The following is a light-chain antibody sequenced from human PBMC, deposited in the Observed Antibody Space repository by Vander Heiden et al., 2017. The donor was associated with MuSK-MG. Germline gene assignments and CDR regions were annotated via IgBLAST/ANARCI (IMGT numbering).Light chain of an antibody. CDR1: QSVSSSY. J-gene: IGKJ4*01. CDR3: QRYGSSPLT. CDR2: GAS. V-gene: IGKV3-20*01. Sequence: EIVFTHSPGTLSLSPGERATLSCRASQSVSSSYLAWYQQKPGQAPRLLISGASSRATGIPDRFSGSGSGTDFTLTISRLEPEDFAVYYCQRYGSSPLTFGGGTKVEIK.